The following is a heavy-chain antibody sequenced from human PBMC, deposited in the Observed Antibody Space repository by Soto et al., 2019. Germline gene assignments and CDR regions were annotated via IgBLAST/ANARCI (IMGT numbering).Heavy chain of an antibody. CDR1: GGTVSSSSYY. J-gene: IGHJ4*02. CDR2: VYYSGST. Sequence: SETLCVTCTVSGGTVSSSSYYWGRIRQPPGKGLEWIGSVYYSGSTYYNPSLESRVTISVDKSKNQFSLKLMSLSAADTAVYYCGRLEGLATISYYFDYWGQGALVTVSS. CDR3: GRLEGLATISYYFDY. D-gene: IGHD3-9*01. V-gene: IGHV4-39*01.